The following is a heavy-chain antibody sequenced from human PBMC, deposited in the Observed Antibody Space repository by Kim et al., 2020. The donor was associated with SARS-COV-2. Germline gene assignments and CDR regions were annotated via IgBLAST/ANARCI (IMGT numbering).Heavy chain of an antibody. V-gene: IGHV3-15*01. Sequence: GGSLRLSCAASGFTFSNAWMSWVRQAPGKGLEWVGRIKSKTDGGTTDYAAPVKGRFTISRDDSKNTLYLQMNSLKTEDTAVYYCTTDPTVTTGRCNWFDPWGQGTLVTVSS. D-gene: IGHD4-17*01. J-gene: IGHJ5*02. CDR3: TTDPTVTTGRCNWFDP. CDR1: GFTFSNAW. CDR2: IKSKTDGGTT.